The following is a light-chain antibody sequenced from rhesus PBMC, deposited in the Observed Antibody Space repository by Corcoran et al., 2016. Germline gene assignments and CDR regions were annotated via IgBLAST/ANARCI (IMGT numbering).Light chain of an antibody. CDR1: QGISSW. CDR3: QQYSSRPLT. CDR2: KAS. Sequence: DIQMTQSPSSLSASVGDTVTITCRASQGISSWLAWYQQKPGKAPTLLTNKASSLQSGVPSRFSGSGAGTDFPLTISSLQSEDFATYYCQQYSSRPLTFGGGTKVELK. J-gene: IGKJ4*01. V-gene: IGKV1-22*01.